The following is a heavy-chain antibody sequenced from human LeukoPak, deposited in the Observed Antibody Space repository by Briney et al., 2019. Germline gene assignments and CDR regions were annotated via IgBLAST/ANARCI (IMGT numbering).Heavy chain of an antibody. J-gene: IGHJ5*02. CDR3: ARHTLIAVATGWFDP. CDR2: IYYSGSA. D-gene: IGHD6-19*01. CDR1: GGSISSSSYY. V-gene: IGHV4-39*01. Sequence: PSETLSLTCTVSGGSISSSSYYWGWIRQPPGKGREWVGSIYYSGSAYYNPPLKSRVTISVDTSQNHFSLKLSSVTAADTAVYYCARHTLIAVATGWFDPWGQGTLVTVSS.